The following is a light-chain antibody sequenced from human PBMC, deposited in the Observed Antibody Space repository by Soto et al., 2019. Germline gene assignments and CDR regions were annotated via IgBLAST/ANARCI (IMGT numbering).Light chain of an antibody. CDR3: SSYTTSNTRQIV. V-gene: IGLV2-14*03. J-gene: IGLJ1*01. CDR1: SSDVCGYNY. CDR2: DVS. Sequence: QSLLTQPASVSGSPGQSITISCTGTSSDVCGYNYVSWYQHHPGKAPKLIIYDVSNRPSGVSIRFSGSKSDNTASLTISGLQPEDEADYHCSSYTTSNTRQIVFGTGTKVTVL.